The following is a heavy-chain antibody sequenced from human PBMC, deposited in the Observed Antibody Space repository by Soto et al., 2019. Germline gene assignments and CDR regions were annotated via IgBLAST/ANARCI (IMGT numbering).Heavy chain of an antibody. CDR3: AHISVTTPERAFDY. J-gene: IGHJ4*02. D-gene: IGHD4-17*01. CDR2: INPSGGST. V-gene: IGHV1-46*01. Sequence: ASVKVSCKASGYTFTSYYMHWVRQAPGQGLKWMGIINPSGGSTSYAQKFQGRVTMTRDTSTSTVYMELSSLRSVDTATYYCAHISVTTPERAFDYWGQGTLVTVSS. CDR1: GYTFTSYY.